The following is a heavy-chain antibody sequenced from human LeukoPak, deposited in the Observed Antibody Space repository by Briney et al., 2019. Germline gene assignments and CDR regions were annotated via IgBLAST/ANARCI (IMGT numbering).Heavy chain of an antibody. CDR1: GFTVSSNY. CDR3: AKGYCGSTGCSAGF. CDR2: IYSGDYT. J-gene: IGHJ4*02. D-gene: IGHD2-2*01. Sequence: GGSLRLSCAASGFTVSSNYMSWVRQAPGKGLEWVSVIYSGDYTYYADSVKGRFTISRDNSENTLFLQMNSLRAEDTAMYYCAKGYCGSTGCSAGFWGQGTLVIVSS. V-gene: IGHV3-53*01.